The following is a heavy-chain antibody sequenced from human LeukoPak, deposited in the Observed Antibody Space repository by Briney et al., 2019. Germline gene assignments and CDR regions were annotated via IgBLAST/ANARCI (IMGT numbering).Heavy chain of an antibody. J-gene: IGHJ3*02. CDR2: ISSSSSYI. V-gene: IGHV3-21*01. CDR1: GFTFSSYS. CDR3: ASPLDSSGYYPENDAFDI. Sequence: GGSLRLSCAASGFTFSSYSMNWVRQAPGKGLEWVSSISSSSSYIYYADSVKGRFTISRDNAKNSLYLQMNSLRAEDTAVYYCASPLDSSGYYPENDAFDIWGQGTMVTVSS. D-gene: IGHD3-22*01.